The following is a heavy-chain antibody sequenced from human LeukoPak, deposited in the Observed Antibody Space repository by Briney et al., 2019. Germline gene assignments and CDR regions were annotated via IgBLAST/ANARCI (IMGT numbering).Heavy chain of an antibody. J-gene: IGHJ4*02. CDR3: ARGWELQIFDY. CDR2: ISSSGSTI. V-gene: IGHV3-48*03. CDR1: GFTFSNYE. Sequence: PGGSLRLSCAASGFTFSNYEMNWVRQAPGKGLEWVSYISSSGSTIYYADSVKGRFTISRDNAKNSLYLQMNSLRAEDTAVYYCARGWELQIFDYWGQGTLVTVSS. D-gene: IGHD1-26*01.